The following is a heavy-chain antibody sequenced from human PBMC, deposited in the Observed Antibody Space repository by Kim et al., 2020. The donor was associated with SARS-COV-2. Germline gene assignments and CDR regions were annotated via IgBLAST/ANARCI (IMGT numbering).Heavy chain of an antibody. CDR1: GGSLTSKNYY. J-gene: IGHJ1*01. Sequence: SETLSLTCTVSGGSLTSKNYYWSWIRQPPGKGLEWIGYIYYNGNTKYNPSLTSRVTISVHTSKRQLSLKLRSVTAADTAVYYCARDDGYGSGSYRFQNWG. D-gene: IGHD3-10*01. CDR3: ARDDGYGSGSYRFQN. V-gene: IGHV4-61*01. CDR2: IYYNGNT.